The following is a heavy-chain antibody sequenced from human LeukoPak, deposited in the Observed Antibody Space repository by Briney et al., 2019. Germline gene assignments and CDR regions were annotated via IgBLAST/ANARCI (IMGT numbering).Heavy chain of an antibody. Sequence: GRSLRLSCAASGFTFSSYGMHWVRQAPRKGLEWVAVISYDGSNKYYADSVKGRFTISRDNSKNTLYLQMNSLRADDTAVYYCAKDARNYYGSGSYYTLDYWGQGTLVTVSS. CDR2: ISYDGSNK. D-gene: IGHD3-10*01. CDR3: AKDARNYYGSGSYYTLDY. CDR1: GFTFSSYG. J-gene: IGHJ4*02. V-gene: IGHV3-30*18.